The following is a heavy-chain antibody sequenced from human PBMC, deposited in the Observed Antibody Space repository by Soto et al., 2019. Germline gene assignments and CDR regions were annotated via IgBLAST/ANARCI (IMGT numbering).Heavy chain of an antibody. CDR3: ARSPGPLYYYYYGMDV. J-gene: IGHJ6*01. Sequence: WGSLILSCAASDFTFSSYEMNWVRQAPGKGLEWVSYISSSGSTIYYADSVKGRFTISRDNAKNSLYLQMNSLRAEDTAVYYCARSPGPLYYYYYGMDVWGQGTPVTVSS. V-gene: IGHV3-48*03. CDR2: ISSSGSTI. CDR1: DFTFSSYE.